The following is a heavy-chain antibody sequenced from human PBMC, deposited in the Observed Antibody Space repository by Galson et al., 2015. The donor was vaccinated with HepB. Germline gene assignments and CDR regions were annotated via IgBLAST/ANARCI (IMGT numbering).Heavy chain of an antibody. D-gene: IGHD6-19*01. CDR3: AKVSTSGWYSDWFDP. CDR1: GFTFSNYA. V-gene: IGHV3-23*01. J-gene: IGHJ5*02. Sequence: CAASGFTFSNYAMGWVRQAPGKGLEWVSGISGSGGNTYYADSVKGRFSISRDNSKNTLHLQMNSLRAKDTAVYYCAKVSTSGWYSDWFDPWGQGTLVTVSS. CDR2: ISGSGGNT.